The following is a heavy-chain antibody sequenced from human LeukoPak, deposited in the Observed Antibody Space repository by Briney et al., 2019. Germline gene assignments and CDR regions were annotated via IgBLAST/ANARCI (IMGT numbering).Heavy chain of an antibody. Sequence: GGSLRLSCAASGFTFSGYWMHWVRQVPEKGLVLVSRIDNGGSGTTYADSVKGRFTVSRDNAKSSLYLLMNSLRPEDTALYYCAKSPRGGGLLTDFDPWGQGTLVTVSS. CDR3: AKSPRGGGLLTDFDP. CDR2: IDNGGSGT. D-gene: IGHD3-16*01. V-gene: IGHV3-74*01. CDR1: GFTFSGYW. J-gene: IGHJ5*02.